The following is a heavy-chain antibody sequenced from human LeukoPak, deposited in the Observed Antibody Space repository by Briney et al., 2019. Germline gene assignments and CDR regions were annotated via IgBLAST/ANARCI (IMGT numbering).Heavy chain of an antibody. J-gene: IGHJ6*03. Sequence: GASVKVSCKASGGTFSSYAISWVRQAPGQGLEWMGGIIPIFGTANYAQKFQGRVTITTDESTSTAYMELSSLRSEDTAVYYCAKGLQPAAYYYYYYMDVWGKGTTVTVSS. CDR2: IIPIFGTA. CDR1: GGTFSSYA. CDR3: AKGLQPAAYYYYYYMDV. D-gene: IGHD4-11*01. V-gene: IGHV1-69*05.